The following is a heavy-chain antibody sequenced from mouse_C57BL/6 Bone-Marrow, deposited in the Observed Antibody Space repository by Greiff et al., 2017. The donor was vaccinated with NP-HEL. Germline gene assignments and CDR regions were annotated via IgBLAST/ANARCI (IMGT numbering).Heavy chain of an antibody. D-gene: IGHD1-1*01. CDR1: GFSLTSYA. V-gene: IGHV2-9-1*01. CDR3: ARITTVVAPWGWYFDV. J-gene: IGHJ1*03. CDR2: IWTGGGT. Sequence: QVQLKESGPGLVAPSQSLSITCTVSGFSLTSYAISWVRQPPGKGLEWLGVIWTGGGTNYNSALKSRLSISKDNSKSQVFLKMNSLQTDDTARYYCARITTVVAPWGWYFDVWGTGTTVTVSS.